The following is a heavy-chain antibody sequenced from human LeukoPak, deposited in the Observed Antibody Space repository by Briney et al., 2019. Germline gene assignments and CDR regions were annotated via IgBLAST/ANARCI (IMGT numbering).Heavy chain of an antibody. D-gene: IGHD2-2*01. CDR1: GHTFTGYY. J-gene: IGHJ4*02. CDR2: INPNSGGT. V-gene: IGHV1-2*02. CDR3: ARDYCSSTSCRLDY. Sequence: ASVKVSCKASGHTFTGYYMHWVRQAPGQGLEWMGWINPNSGGTNYAQKFQGRVSMTRDTSISTAYMELSRLRSDDTAVYYSARDYCSSTSCRLDYWGQGTLVTVSS.